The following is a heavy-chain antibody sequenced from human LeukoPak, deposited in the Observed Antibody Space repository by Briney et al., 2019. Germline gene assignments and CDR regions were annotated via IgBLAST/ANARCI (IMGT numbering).Heavy chain of an antibody. Sequence: ASVKVSCKASGGTFFSYRISWVRQAPGQGLGWMGGIIPMFDTAHYAQKLQGRVTITADISTRTAYMEVSSLRCEDTAVYYCATDAPSETTLASAFDIWGQGTMVTVSS. CDR1: GGTFFSYR. J-gene: IGHJ3*02. CDR3: ATDAPSETTLASAFDI. V-gene: IGHV1-69*06. D-gene: IGHD1-1*01. CDR2: IIPMFDTA.